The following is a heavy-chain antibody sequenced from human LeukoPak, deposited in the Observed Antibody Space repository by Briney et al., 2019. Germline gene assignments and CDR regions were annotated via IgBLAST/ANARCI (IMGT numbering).Heavy chain of an antibody. CDR2: INHSGST. CDR1: GGSFSGFY. D-gene: IGHD3-16*01. CDR3: ARGRACFPLDY. J-gene: IGHJ4*02. V-gene: IGHV4-34*01. Sequence: PSVTLSLTCAVYGGSFSGFYWSWIGQPPGKGLEWIREINHSGSTNYNPSLKSRVTISVDTYKNQFSLKLSSVTAADTAVYFCARGRACFPLDYWGQGTLVTVSS.